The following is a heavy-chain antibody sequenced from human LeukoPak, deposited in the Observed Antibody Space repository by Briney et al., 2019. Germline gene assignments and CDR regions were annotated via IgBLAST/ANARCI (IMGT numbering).Heavy chain of an antibody. D-gene: IGHD3-22*01. J-gene: IGHJ4*02. V-gene: IGHV3-23*01. CDR3: AKTTGNYYKYFDD. CDR1: GFTFSSYV. Sequence: PGGSLRLSCAASGFTFSSYVMSWVRQAPGKGLEWVSSMSGGGGSTYYADSVRGRFTISRDNSKNTLYVQMNSLRAEDTAVYFCAKTTGNYYKYFDDWGQGTLVTVSS. CDR2: MSGGGGST.